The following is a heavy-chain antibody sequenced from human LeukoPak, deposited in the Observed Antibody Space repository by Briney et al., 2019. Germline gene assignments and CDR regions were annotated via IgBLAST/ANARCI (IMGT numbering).Heavy chain of an antibody. CDR2: IKPDSGSS. CDR3: ARARVPIAVSGLYYFDY. V-gene: IGHV1-2*02. CDR1: GYTFTAYY. D-gene: IGHD6-19*01. J-gene: IGHJ4*02. Sequence: ASVKVSCKASGYTFTAYYIHWLRQAPRQRPEWMGWIKPDSGSSHYAQKFQGRVTMTRDTSSNSAYMDLTRLKSDETAVYYCARARVPIAVSGLYYFDYWGQGALVTVSS.